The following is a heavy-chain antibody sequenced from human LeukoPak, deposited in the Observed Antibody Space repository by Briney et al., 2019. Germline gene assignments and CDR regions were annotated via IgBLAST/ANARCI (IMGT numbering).Heavy chain of an antibody. D-gene: IGHD2-15*01. J-gene: IGHJ6*03. CDR3: ARAHCSGGSCYSHTRLHYYMDV. CDR2: IYHTGST. Sequence: KPSETLSLTCTVSGGSISSYYWSWIRQPPGKGLEWIGYIYHTGSTKYNPSLTSRVTISVDTPKNQFSLKLTSVTAADTAVYYCARAHCSGGSCYSHTRLHYYMDVWGKGTTVTVSS. V-gene: IGHV4-59*01. CDR1: GGSISSYY.